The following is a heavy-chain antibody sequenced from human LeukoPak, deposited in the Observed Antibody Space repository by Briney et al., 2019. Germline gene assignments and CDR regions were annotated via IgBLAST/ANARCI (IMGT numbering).Heavy chain of an antibody. Sequence: ASVKVSCKASGYTFNSYCITWVRQAPGQGLEWMGWISAYHDNAKYAQKLQGRVTMRVTMTTDTATSTAYMELRSLRSDDTAVYYCARGENWFDPWGQGTLVTVSS. CDR3: ARGENWFDP. V-gene: IGHV1-18*01. CDR2: ISAYHDNA. CDR1: GYTFNSYC. J-gene: IGHJ5*02.